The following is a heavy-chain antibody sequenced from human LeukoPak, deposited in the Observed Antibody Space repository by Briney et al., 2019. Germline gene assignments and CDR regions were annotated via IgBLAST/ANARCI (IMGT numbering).Heavy chain of an antibody. Sequence: NPSETLSLTCTVSGGSISSYYWSWIRQPPGKGLEWIGCIYYSGSTNYNPSLKSRVTISVDTSKNQFSLELTSVTAADTAVYYCALSSGWDWGGYWGQGTLVTVSS. D-gene: IGHD3/OR15-3a*01. J-gene: IGHJ4*02. CDR3: ALSSGWDWGGY. V-gene: IGHV4-59*12. CDR2: IYYSGST. CDR1: GGSISSYY.